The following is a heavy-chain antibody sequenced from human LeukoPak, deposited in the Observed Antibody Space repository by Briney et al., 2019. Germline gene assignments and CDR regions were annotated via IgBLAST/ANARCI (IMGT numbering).Heavy chain of an antibody. J-gene: IGHJ6*02. CDR1: GFTFNSYA. CDR3: ARDSSGHYGMDV. Sequence: PGGSLRLSCAASGFTFNSYAMYWVRQAPGKGLEWVSGIFGSGGSAHYADSVKGRFTISRDNSKNTVYLQMNSLRAEDTAVYYYARDSSGHYGMDVWGQGTTVTVSS. D-gene: IGHD6-19*01. V-gene: IGHV3-23*01. CDR2: IFGSGGSA.